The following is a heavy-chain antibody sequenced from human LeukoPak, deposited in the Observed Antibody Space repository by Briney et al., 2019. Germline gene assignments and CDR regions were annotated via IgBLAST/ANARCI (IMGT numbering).Heavy chain of an antibody. J-gene: IGHJ4*02. V-gene: IGHV3-30*18. CDR2: ISYDGSNK. Sequence: GRSLRLSCAASGFTFSNYGIHWVRQAPGKGLEWVAVISYDGSNKYYADSVKGRCTISRDNSKNTLYLQMNSLRAEDTAVYYCAKPATRIAVAGVFDYWGQGTLVTVSS. CDR1: GFTFSNYG. CDR3: AKPATRIAVAGVFDY. D-gene: IGHD6-19*01.